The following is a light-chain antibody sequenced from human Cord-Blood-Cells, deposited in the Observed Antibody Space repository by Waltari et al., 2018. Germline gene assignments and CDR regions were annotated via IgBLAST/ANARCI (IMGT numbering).Light chain of an antibody. CDR2: EGS. J-gene: IGLJ3*02. CDR3: CSYRWV. Sequence: QSALTQPASVSGSPGQSITISCTGTSSDVGSYNLVSWSQQHPGKAPKLMIYEGSKRPSGVSNRFSGSKSGNTASLTISGLQAEDEADYYFCSYRWVFGGGTKLTVL. CDR1: SSDVGSYNL. V-gene: IGLV2-23*01.